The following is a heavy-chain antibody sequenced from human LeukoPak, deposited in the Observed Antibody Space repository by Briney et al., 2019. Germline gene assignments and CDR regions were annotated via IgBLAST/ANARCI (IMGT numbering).Heavy chain of an antibody. Sequence: SETLSLTCTASGGSINTYYWSWIRQPAGKGLEWIGRINASGRTNYNPSLKSRVTMSVDTSKNQFSLKVSSVTAADTAVYYCARIPPTAYYYDSSGYYPGEHWGQGTLVTVSS. D-gene: IGHD3-22*01. CDR3: ARIPPTAYYYDSSGYYPGEH. CDR2: INASGRT. V-gene: IGHV4-4*07. J-gene: IGHJ1*01. CDR1: GGSINTYY.